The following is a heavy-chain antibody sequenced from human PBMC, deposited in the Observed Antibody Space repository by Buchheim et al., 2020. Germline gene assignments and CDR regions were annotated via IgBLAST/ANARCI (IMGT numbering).Heavy chain of an antibody. D-gene: IGHD2-21*01. CDR2: IYHSGNT. Sequence: QVQLQESGPGLVKPSGTLSLTCAVSGGSISSNNWWSWVRQPPGKGLEWIGEIYHSGNTIYNPSLKGRVTISVDKSKNRFSMKLSSVTAADTAVYFCASISYYGESNFVQWGQGTL. CDR1: GGSISSNNW. CDR3: ASISYYGESNFVQ. J-gene: IGHJ4*02. V-gene: IGHV4-4*02.